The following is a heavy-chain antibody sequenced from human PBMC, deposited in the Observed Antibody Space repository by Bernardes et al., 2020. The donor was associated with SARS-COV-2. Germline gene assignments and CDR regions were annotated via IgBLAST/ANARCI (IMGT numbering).Heavy chain of an antibody. CDR1: GFTFSSYW. V-gene: IGHV3-74*01. D-gene: IGHD3-3*01. J-gene: IGHJ6*02. CDR3: ARDLYDFWSGYFGPVTNYYYYGMDV. CDR2: ITSDGSST. Sequence: GGSLRLSCVASGFTFSSYWMHWVRQAPGKGLVWVSRITSDGSSTSYADSVKGRFTISRDNAKNTLYLQMNSLRAEDTAVYYCARDLYDFWSGYFGPVTNYYYYGMDVWGQGTTVTVSS.